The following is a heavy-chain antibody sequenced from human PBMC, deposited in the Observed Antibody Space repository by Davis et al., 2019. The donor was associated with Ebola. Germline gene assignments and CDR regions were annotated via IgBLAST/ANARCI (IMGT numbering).Heavy chain of an antibody. V-gene: IGHV3-7*01. J-gene: IGHJ4*02. D-gene: IGHD4/OR15-4a*01. CDR1: GFTFRSYW. CDR2: IKEDGSEK. Sequence: GESLKISCAASGFTFRSYWMSWVRQAPGKGLEWVAKIKEDGSEKLEVDSVKGRFTISRDNAKDSLYLQMNSLRAEDTAVYYCATHKEVPNGICFDNWGQGTLVTVSS. CDR3: ATHKEVPNGICFDN.